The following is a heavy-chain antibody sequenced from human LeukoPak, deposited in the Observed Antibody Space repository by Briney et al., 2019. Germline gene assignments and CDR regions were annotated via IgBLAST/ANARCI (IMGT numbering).Heavy chain of an antibody. V-gene: IGHV3-30*02. CDR1: GFSFSSHA. CDR3: AKDLDGGNSGLDY. D-gene: IGHD4-23*01. CDR2: IRFDGNNK. Sequence: PGGSLRLSCAASGFSFSSHAMHWVRQAPGKGLEWVAFIRFDGNNKYYVDSVKGRFTISRDNSKNTLYLQMKSLRPEDTAVYYCAKDLDGGNSGLDYWGQGTLVTVSS. J-gene: IGHJ4*02.